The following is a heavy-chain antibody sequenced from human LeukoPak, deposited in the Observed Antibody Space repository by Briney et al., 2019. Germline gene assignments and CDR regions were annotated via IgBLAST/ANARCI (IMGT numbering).Heavy chain of an antibody. Sequence: ASVKVSCKASGYTFTSYAMHWVRQAPGQRLEWMGWINAGNGNTKYSQKFQGRVTITRDTSASTAYMELSSLRSEDTAVYYCARDPNMNLIAAAGHLDYWGQGTLVTVSS. CDR2: INAGNGNT. J-gene: IGHJ4*02. V-gene: IGHV1-3*01. D-gene: IGHD6-13*01. CDR3: ARDPNMNLIAAAGHLDY. CDR1: GYTFTSYA.